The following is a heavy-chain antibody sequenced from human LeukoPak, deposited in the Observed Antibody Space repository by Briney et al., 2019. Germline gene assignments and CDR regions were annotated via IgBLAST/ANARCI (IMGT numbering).Heavy chain of an antibody. CDR3: ARDDPPPRGEAWYFDY. D-gene: IGHD5-12*01. V-gene: IGHV3-21*01. J-gene: IGHJ4*02. CDR2: ISSSSSYI. Sequence: GGSLRLSCAASGFTFSIYSLNWVRQAPGKGLEWVSSISSSSSYIYYADSVKGRFTISRDNAKNSLYLQMNSLRAEDTAVYYCARDDPPPRGEAWYFDYWGQGTLVTVSS. CDR1: GFTFSIYS.